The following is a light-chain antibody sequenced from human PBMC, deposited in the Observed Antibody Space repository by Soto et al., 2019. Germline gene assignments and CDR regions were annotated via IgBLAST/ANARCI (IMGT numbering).Light chain of an antibody. Sequence: QSVLTQPPSASGTPGPRVTISCSGSSSNIGSNYVYWYQQLPGTAPKLLIYRNNQRPSGVPDRVSGSKSGTSASRAISGLRSEDEADYYCAAWDDSLSGHVVFGGGTKLTVL. CDR1: SSNIGSNY. CDR3: AAWDDSLSGHVV. CDR2: RNN. V-gene: IGLV1-47*01. J-gene: IGLJ2*01.